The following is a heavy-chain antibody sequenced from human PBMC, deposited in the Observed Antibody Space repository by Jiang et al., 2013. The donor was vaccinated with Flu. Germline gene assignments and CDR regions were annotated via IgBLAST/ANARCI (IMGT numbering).Heavy chain of an antibody. V-gene: IGHV3-23*01. CDR3: ARDKTQSIYCDGGNCYLDY. Sequence: GGLVQPGGSLTLSCEASGFTFSNYAMSWVRQVPGKGLEWVSGISGRSVSTYSVDSVKGRFTISRDNSKNTLYLQMNSLRTEDTAVYYCARDKTQSIYCDGGNCYLDYWGQGALVTVSS. CDR2: ISGRSVST. J-gene: IGHJ4*02. CDR1: GFTFSNYA. D-gene: IGHD2-21*02.